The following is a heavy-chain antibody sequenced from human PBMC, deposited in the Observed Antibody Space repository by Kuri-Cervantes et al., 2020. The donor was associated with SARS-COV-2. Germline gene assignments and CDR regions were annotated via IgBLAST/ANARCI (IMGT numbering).Heavy chain of an antibody. Sequence: GSLRLSCTVSGGSISSHYWSWIRQPPGKGLGWIGYIYYSGSTNYNPSLKSRVTISVDTSKNQFSLKLSSVTAADTAVYYCARGRPRSVVPAATQLNSEYFQHWGQGTLVTVSS. D-gene: IGHD2-2*01. CDR1: GGSISSHY. J-gene: IGHJ1*01. V-gene: IGHV4-59*11. CDR3: ARGRPRSVVPAATQLNSEYFQH. CDR2: IYYSGST.